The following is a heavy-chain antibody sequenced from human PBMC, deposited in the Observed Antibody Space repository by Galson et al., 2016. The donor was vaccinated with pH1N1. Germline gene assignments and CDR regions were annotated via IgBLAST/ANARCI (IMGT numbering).Heavy chain of an antibody. CDR3: ARFNYGDYVNYFDY. Sequence: PALVKPTQTLTLTCTFSGFLLSTSGMCVSWIRQPPGKALEWLALIDWDDDKYYSTSLKTRLTISKDTSKNQVVLTMTNMDPVDTATYYCARFNYGDYVNYFDYWGQGTLVTVSS. CDR1: GFLLSTSGMC. D-gene: IGHD4-17*01. J-gene: IGHJ4*02. V-gene: IGHV2-70*01. CDR2: IDWDDDK.